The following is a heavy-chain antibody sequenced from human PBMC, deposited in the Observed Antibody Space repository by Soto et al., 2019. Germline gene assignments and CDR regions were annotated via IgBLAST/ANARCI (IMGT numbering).Heavy chain of an antibody. Sequence: SVKVSCKASGGTFSSYAISWVRQAPGQGLEWMGGIIPIFGTANYAQKFQGRVTSTADESTSTAYMELSSLRSEDTAVYYCASPVRGEALNDALDIWGQGTMVTVSS. CDR1: GGTFSSYA. V-gene: IGHV1-69*13. CDR3: ASPVRGEALNDALDI. CDR2: IIPIFGTA. J-gene: IGHJ3*02. D-gene: IGHD3-10*01.